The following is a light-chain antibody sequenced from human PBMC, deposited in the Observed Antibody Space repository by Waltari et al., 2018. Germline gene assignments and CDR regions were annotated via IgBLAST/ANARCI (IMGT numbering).Light chain of an antibody. J-gene: IGKJ3*01. Sequence: DIVMTQSPDSLTLSLGERATISCKSSQSVLRTSSNKNFLAWYQQKSGQPPKLLFYLASTRESGVPDRLSGSGSGTEFTLTISSLQSEDVAIYYCQQYYDSPITFGPGTKVDV. CDR3: QQYYDSPIT. CDR2: LAS. CDR1: QSVLRTSSNKNF. V-gene: IGKV4-1*01.